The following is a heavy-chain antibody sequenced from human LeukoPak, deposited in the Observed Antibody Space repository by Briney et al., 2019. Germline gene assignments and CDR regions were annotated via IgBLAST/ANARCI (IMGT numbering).Heavy chain of an antibody. J-gene: IGHJ4*02. V-gene: IGHV3-48*02. D-gene: IGHD4-23*01. Sequence: GGSLRLSCAASGFTFRSYAMEWVRQAPGKGLEWVSYITYNSGTIFYADSVKGRFTISRDNAKDSLYLQMSSLRDEDTAVYYCARDPAYDYGGNWGQGTLVTVSS. CDR1: GFTFRSYA. CDR3: ARDPAYDYGGN. CDR2: ITYNSGTI.